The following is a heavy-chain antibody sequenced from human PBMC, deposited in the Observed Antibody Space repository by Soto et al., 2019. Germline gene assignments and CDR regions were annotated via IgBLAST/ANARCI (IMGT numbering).Heavy chain of an antibody. CDR2: IIPIFGTA. J-gene: IGHJ6*02. D-gene: IGHD3-22*01. V-gene: IGHV1-69*13. Sequence: SVNVSCKASGGTFSSYAISWVRQAPGQGLEWMGGIIPIFGTANYAQKFQGRVTITADESTSTAYMELSSLRSEDTAVYYCARVRRSYYYDSSGSNGYYYGMDVWGQGTTVTVSS. CDR1: GGTFSSYA. CDR3: ARVRRSYYYDSSGSNGYYYGMDV.